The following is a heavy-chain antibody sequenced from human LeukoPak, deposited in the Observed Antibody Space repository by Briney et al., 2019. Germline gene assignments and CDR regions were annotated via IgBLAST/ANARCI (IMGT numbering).Heavy chain of an antibody. CDR3: TRRAYASGTYGI. CDR1: GGSFSGYY. V-gene: IGHV4-34*01. J-gene: IGHJ3*02. D-gene: IGHD3-10*01. CDR2: INHRGST. Sequence: SETLSLTCAVYGGSFSGYYWTWIRQPPGKGLEWIGEINHRGSTNYNPSLKSRVTLSVDTSKTQFPLKLSSLTAADTAMYYCTRRAYASGTYGIWGQGTMVTVSS.